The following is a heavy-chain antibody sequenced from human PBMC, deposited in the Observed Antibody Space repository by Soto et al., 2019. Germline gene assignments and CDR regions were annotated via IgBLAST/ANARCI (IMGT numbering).Heavy chain of an antibody. CDR3: ARGNALDV. CDR2: TYYRSKWFH. V-gene: IGHV6-1*01. CDR1: GDSVSSDITS. J-gene: IGHJ3*01. Sequence: QGQLQQSGPGLVKPSQTLSLTCAISGDSVSSDITSWNWIRQATSRGLEWLGSTYYRSKWFHDYAASVKSRITINPDPSKNQFSLEVNSMTPEDTAVYYCARGNALDVWGQGTVVTVSS. D-gene: IGHD3-10*01.